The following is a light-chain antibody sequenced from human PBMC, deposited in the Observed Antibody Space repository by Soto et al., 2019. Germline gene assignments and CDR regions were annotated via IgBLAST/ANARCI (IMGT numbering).Light chain of an antibody. CDR2: EVS. CDR1: SSDVGGYNY. J-gene: IGLJ3*02. V-gene: IGLV2-8*01. Sequence: QSVLTQPPSASGSPGQSVTISCTGTSSDVGGYNYVSWYQQHPGKAPKLMIYEVSERPSGVPDRFSGSKSGNTASLTVSGVRAEDEADYYCSSYAGSNNLVFGGGTKLTVL. CDR3: SSYAGSNNLV.